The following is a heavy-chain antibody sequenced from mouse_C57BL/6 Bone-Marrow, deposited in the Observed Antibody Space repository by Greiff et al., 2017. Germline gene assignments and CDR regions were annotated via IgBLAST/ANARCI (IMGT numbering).Heavy chain of an antibody. CDR1: GFTFSDYY. Sequence: EVQVEESGGGLVQPGGSLKLSCAASGFTFSDYYMYWVRQTPEKRLEWVAYISNGGGSTYYPDTVKGRHTISRDNAKNTLYLHMSRLKTEDTAMYYCARGGGSSYVDCWGQGTTLTVAS. D-gene: IGHD1-1*01. J-gene: IGHJ2*01. CDR2: ISNGGGST. V-gene: IGHV5-12*01. CDR3: ARGGGSSYVDC.